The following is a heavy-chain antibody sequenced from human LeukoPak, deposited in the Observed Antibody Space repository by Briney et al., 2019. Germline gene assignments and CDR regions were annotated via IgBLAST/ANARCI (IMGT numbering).Heavy chain of an antibody. CDR2: IVVGSGNT. V-gene: IGHV1-58*02. CDR3: AADDAGSGRSDAFDI. J-gene: IGHJ3*02. CDR1: GYTFTGYY. D-gene: IGHD1-26*01. Sequence: ASVKVSCKASGYTFTGYYMHWVRQARGQRLEWIGWIVVGSGNTNYAQKFQERVTITRDMSTSTAYMELSSLRSEDTAVYYCAADDAGSGRSDAFDIWGQGTMVTVSS.